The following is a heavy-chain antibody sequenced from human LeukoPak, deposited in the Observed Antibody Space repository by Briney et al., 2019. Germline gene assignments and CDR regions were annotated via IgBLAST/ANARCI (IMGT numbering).Heavy chain of an antibody. CDR3: ARGRPTNLGGIY. Sequence: ASVKVSCKASGYTFTSHHVNWVRQAAGQGFEWMGWMNPNSGNTVYAQKFQGRVTMTRDTSISTAYMELSSLRSEDTAVYYCARGRPTNLGGIYWGQGTLVTVSS. J-gene: IGHJ4*02. CDR2: MNPNSGNT. D-gene: IGHD7-27*01. CDR1: GYTFTSHH. V-gene: IGHV1-8*01.